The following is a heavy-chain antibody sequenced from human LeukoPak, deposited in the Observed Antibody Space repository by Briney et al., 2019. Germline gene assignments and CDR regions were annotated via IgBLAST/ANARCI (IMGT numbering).Heavy chain of an antibody. Sequence: PGGSLRLSCAASGSLLSNHWMTWVRQAPGKGPEWVANMNKDGSEKYYVDSVKGRFTISRDTAKNSLYLQMNNLRAEDTALYYCARNNDMDVWGQGTTVIVSS. V-gene: IGHV3-7*03. CDR2: MNKDGSEK. CDR1: GSLLSNHW. CDR3: ARNNDMDV. J-gene: IGHJ6*02. D-gene: IGHD1/OR15-1a*01.